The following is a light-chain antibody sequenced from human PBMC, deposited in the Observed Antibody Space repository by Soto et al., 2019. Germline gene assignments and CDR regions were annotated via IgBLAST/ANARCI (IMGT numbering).Light chain of an antibody. V-gene: IGLV2-23*02. Sequence: QSALTQPASVSGSPGQSITISCTGTSSDVGSYNLVSWYQQHPGKAPKLMIYEVSKRPSGVSNRFSGSKSGNTSSLTVSGLQAEDEADYYGCSYGGSSTSNYVVFGGGTKLTVL. CDR3: CSYGGSSTSNYVV. CDR2: EVS. J-gene: IGLJ2*01. CDR1: SSDVGSYNL.